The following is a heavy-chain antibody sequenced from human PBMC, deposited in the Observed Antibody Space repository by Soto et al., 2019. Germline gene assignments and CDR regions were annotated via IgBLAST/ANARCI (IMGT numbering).Heavy chain of an antibody. CDR1: GFTFSGFD. V-gene: IGHV3-13*01. J-gene: IGHJ4*02. CDR2: IGTAGDT. CDR3: AKSQEIGTHFFDS. Sequence: LRLSCEASGFTFSGFDMHWVRQPTGKGLEWVSSIGTAGDTYYAVSVKGRFTISRDNAKNSLSLQMNSLRAGDMAVYFCAKSQEIGTHFFDSWGQGTPVTVYS. D-gene: IGHD6-13*01.